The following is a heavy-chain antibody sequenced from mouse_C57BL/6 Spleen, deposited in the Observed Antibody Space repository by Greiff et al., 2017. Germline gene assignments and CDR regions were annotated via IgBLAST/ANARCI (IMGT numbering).Heavy chain of an antibody. D-gene: IGHD2-13*01. J-gene: IGHJ3*01. CDR1: GYTFTSYW. CDR3: ASGGFYYGDGGFAY. CDR2: IHPNSGST. V-gene: IGHV1-64*01. Sequence: QVQLQQPGAELVKPGASVKLSCKASGYTFTSYWMHWVKQRPGQGLEWIGMIHPNSGSTNYNEKFKSKATLTVDKSSSTAYMQLSSLTSEDSAVYYCASGGFYYGDGGFAYWGQGTLVTVSA.